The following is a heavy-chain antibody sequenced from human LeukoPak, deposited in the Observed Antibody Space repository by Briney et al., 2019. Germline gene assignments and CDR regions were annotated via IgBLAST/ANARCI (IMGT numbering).Heavy chain of an antibody. CDR3: ARAAWGSDH. CDR2: ISTRGINI. CDR1: GFTFSSYD. D-gene: IGHD7-27*01. J-gene: IGHJ4*02. Sequence: PGGSLRLSCAASGFTFSSYDMSWVRQAPGKGLERVSFISTRGINIYYADSVKGRFTISRDNAKNSLYLQMDSLRAEDTAVYYCARAAWGSDHWGQGTLVTVSS. V-gene: IGHV3-48*03.